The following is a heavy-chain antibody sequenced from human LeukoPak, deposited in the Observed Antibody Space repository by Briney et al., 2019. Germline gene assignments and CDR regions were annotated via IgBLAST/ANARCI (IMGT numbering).Heavy chain of an antibody. D-gene: IGHD5-18*01. CDR1: GGSISSGGYS. CDR2: IYHSGST. J-gene: IGHJ4*02. Sequence: PSETLSPTCTVSGGSISSGGYSWSWIRQPPGKGLEWIGYIYHSGSTYYNPSLKSRVTISVDRSKNQFSLKLSSVTAADTAVYYCARGGYSYGYPLDYWGQGTLVTVSS. V-gene: IGHV4-30-2*01. CDR3: ARGGYSYGYPLDY.